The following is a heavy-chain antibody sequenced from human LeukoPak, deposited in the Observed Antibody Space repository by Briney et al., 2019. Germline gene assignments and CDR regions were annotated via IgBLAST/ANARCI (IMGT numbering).Heavy chain of an antibody. CDR3: ATGAYYYDSSGYAR. CDR2: ISVSGTTI. Sequence: GGSLRLSCAASGFTFSDFYMSWIRQAPGKGLEWVSYISVSGTTIYYADSVKGRFTISRGNAKNSLYLQMNSLRGEDTAVYYCATGAYYYDSSGYARWGQGTLVTVSS. CDR1: GFTFSDFY. V-gene: IGHV3-11*04. D-gene: IGHD3-22*01. J-gene: IGHJ4*02.